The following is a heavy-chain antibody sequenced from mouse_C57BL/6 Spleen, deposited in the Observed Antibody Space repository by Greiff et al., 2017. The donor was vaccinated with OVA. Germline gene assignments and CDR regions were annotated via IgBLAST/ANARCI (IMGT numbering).Heavy chain of an antibody. V-gene: IGHV1-15*01. CDR2: IDPKTGGT. CDR3: TRSGYYDYDEGWFAY. D-gene: IGHD2-4*01. J-gene: IGHJ3*01. CDR1: GYTFTDYE. Sequence: QVQLQQSGAELVRPGASVTLSCKASGYTFTDYEMHWVKQTPVHGLEWIGAIDPKTGGTAYNQKFKGQAILTSATSSSTAYMELRSLTSEDSAVYYCTRSGYYDYDEGWFAYWGQGTLVTVSA.